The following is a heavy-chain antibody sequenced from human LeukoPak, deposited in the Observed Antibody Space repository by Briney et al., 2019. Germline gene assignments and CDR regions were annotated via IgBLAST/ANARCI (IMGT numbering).Heavy chain of an antibody. CDR3: ARNGGNSDVDY. CDR2: IYPSGST. J-gene: IGHJ4*02. Sequence: SGTLSLTCAVSGDSISSSNWWTWVRQPPGKRLEWIGEIYPSGSTNYNPSLKSRVTISVDKSKNQFSLKLSSVTAADTAVYYCARNGGNSDVDYWGQGTLVTVYS. D-gene: IGHD4-23*01. CDR1: GDSISSSNW. V-gene: IGHV4-4*02.